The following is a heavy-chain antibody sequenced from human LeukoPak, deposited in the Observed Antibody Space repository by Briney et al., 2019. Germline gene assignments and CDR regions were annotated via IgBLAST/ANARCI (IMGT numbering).Heavy chain of an antibody. V-gene: IGHV1-18*04. Sequence: ASVKVSCKASGYTFTSYGISWVRQAPGQGLEWMGWISAYNGNTNYAQKLQGRVTMTTDTSTSTAYMELSSLRSDDTAVYYWARDRSPGYDYVWGSYRAGTDSWGQGTLVTVSS. CDR2: ISAYNGNT. D-gene: IGHD3-16*02. CDR1: GYTFTSYG. J-gene: IGHJ4*02. CDR3: ARDRSPGYDYVWGSYRAGTDS.